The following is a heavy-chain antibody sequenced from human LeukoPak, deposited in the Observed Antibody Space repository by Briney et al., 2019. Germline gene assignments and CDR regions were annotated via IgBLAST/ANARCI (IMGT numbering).Heavy chain of an antibody. J-gene: IGHJ4*02. Sequence: PGGSLRLSCAASGFTFSSYAMHWVRQAPGKGLEYVSAISSNGGSTYYANSVKGRFTISRDNSEGTLYLQMGSLRAEDTAVYYCTRTPSGRYSDYWGQGTLVTVSS. CDR2: ISSNGGST. CDR3: TRTPSGRYSDY. V-gene: IGHV3-64*01. CDR1: GFTFSSYA. D-gene: IGHD1-26*01.